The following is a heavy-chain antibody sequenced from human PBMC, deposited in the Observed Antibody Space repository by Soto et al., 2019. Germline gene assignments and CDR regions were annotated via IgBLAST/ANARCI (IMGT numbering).Heavy chain of an antibody. J-gene: IGHJ4*02. CDR3: ARDALQETYYFGY. Sequence: ASVKVSCKAPGYTFTSYAMHWVRQAPGQRLEWMGWINAGNGNTKYSQKFQGRVTITRDTSASTAYMELSSLRSEDTAVYYCARDALQETYYFGYWGQGTLVTVSS. CDR1: GYTFTSYA. CDR2: INAGNGNT. V-gene: IGHV1-3*01.